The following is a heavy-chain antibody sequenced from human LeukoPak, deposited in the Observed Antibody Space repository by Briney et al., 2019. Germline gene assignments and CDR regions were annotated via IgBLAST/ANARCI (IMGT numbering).Heavy chain of an antibody. V-gene: IGHV4-4*09. CDR3: ARHGASSSSFIRC. Sequence: PSETLSLTCTVSGGSISSYYWSWIRQPPGKGLEWIGYIYTSGSTNYNPSLKSRVTISVDTSKNQFSLKLSSVTAADTAVYYCARHGASSSSFIRCWGQGTLVTVSS. CDR1: GGSISSYY. CDR2: IYTSGST. D-gene: IGHD6-6*01. J-gene: IGHJ4*02.